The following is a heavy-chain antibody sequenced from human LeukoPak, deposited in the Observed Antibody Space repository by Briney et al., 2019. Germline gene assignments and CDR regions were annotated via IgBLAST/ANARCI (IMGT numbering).Heavy chain of an antibody. V-gene: IGHV4-4*09. D-gene: IGHD3-22*01. CDR1: GGSVTGYY. J-gene: IGHJ3*02. Sequence: SETLSLTCTVSGGSVTGYYRSWIRQPPGKGLEWIGYIHASGATLHYPSLRSRVTMSLDTTENHFSLNLRSVTAADTAVYYCARHDEVPVIKNGFDIWGQGTVVTVSS. CDR3: ARHDEVPVIKNGFDI. CDR2: IHASGAT.